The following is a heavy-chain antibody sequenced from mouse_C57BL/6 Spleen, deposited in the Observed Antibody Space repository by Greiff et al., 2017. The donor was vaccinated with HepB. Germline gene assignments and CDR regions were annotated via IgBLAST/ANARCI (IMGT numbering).Heavy chain of an antibody. V-gene: IGHV5-17*01. CDR2: ISSGSSTI. J-gene: IGHJ4*01. Sequence: EVKLMESGGGLVKPGGSLKLSCAASGFTFSDYGMHWVRQAPEKGLEWVAYISSGSSTIYYADTVKGRFTISRDNAKNTLFLQMTSLRSEDTAMYYCASSHYYGSTSYAMDYWGQGTSVTVSS. CDR3: ASSHYYGSTSYAMDY. CDR1: GFTFSDYG. D-gene: IGHD1-1*01.